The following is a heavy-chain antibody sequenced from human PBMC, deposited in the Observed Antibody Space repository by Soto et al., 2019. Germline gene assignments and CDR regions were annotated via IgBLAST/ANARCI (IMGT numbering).Heavy chain of an antibody. CDR2: IYYSGTT. D-gene: IGHD1-20*01. Sequence: SETLSLTCTVSGGSVSSGHSYWTWIRQPPGKGLEWIGYIYYSGTTNYNPSLKSRVTISVDTSKNQFSLKLSSVTAADTAVYYCARAGRQRKYNWNFWGQGTLVTVSS. CDR1: GGSVSSGHSY. CDR3: ARAGRQRKYNWNF. V-gene: IGHV4-61*01. J-gene: IGHJ4*02.